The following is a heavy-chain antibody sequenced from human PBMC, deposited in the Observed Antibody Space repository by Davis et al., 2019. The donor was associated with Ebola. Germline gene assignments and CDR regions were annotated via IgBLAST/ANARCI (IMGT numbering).Heavy chain of an antibody. CDR3: ARGSTWSGFYYYYGMDV. D-gene: IGHD3-3*01. V-gene: IGHV4-59*12. Sequence: MPSETLSLTCAVSGGSISSYYWSWIRQPPGKGLEWIGYIYYSGSTNYNPSLKSRVTISVNTSKNQFSLKLSSVTAADTAVYYCARGSTWSGFYYYYGMDVWGQGTTVTVSS. J-gene: IGHJ6*02. CDR1: GGSISSYY. CDR2: IYYSGST.